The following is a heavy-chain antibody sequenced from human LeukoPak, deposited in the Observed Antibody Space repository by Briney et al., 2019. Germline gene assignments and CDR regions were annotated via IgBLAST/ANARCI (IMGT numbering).Heavy chain of an antibody. CDR1: GFTFSSYW. Sequence: GGSLRLSCAASGFTFSSYWMSWVRQAPGKGLEWLANIKQDGSEKYYVDSVKGRFTISRHNAKNSLYLQMNSLRAEDTAVYYCARDRDSGWYRPDAFDIWGQGTMVTVSS. D-gene: IGHD6-19*01. V-gene: IGHV3-7*01. J-gene: IGHJ3*02. CDR2: IKQDGSEK. CDR3: ARDRDSGWYRPDAFDI.